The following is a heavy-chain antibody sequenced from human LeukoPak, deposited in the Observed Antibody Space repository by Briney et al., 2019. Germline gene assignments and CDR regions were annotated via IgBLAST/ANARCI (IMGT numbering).Heavy chain of an antibody. J-gene: IGHJ5*02. Sequence: SETLSLTCAVSGGSISSSNWWSWVRRPPGKGLEWIGEIYHSGSTNYNPSLKSRVTISVDKSKSQFSLKLSSVTAADTAVYYCARDLAAAGTGWFVPWGQGTLVTVSS. CDR1: GGSISSSNW. V-gene: IGHV4-4*02. CDR2: IYHSGST. D-gene: IGHD6-13*01. CDR3: ARDLAAAGTGWFVP.